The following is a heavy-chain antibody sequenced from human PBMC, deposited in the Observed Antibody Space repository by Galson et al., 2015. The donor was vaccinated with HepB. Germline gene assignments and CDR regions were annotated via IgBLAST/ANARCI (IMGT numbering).Heavy chain of an antibody. V-gene: IGHV3-33*01. Sequence: SLRLSCAASGFTFSRYGLHWVRQAPGKGLEWVAVIWYDGSNKYYADFVKGRFTISRDNAKNSLYLQMNSLRAEDTAVYYCARVKRGEWYSFYYNGMDVWGQGTTVTVSS. D-gene: IGHD3-10*01. CDR3: ARVKRGEWYSFYYNGMDV. J-gene: IGHJ6*02. CDR1: GFTFSRYG. CDR2: IWYDGSNK.